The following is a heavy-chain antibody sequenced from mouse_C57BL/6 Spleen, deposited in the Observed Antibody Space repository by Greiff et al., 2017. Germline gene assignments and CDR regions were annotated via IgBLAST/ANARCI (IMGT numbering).Heavy chain of an antibody. V-gene: IGHV1-52*01. D-gene: IGHD2-5*01. CDR1: GYTFTSYW. CDR3: ARSHYSNPYYAMDY. J-gene: IGHJ4*01. CDR2: IDPSDSET. Sequence: VQLQQPGAELVRPGSSVKLSCKASGYTFTSYWMHWVKQRPIQGLEWIGNIDPSDSETHYNQKFKDKATLTVDKSSSTAYMQLSSLTSEDSAVYYCARSHYSNPYYAMDYWGQGTSVTVSS.